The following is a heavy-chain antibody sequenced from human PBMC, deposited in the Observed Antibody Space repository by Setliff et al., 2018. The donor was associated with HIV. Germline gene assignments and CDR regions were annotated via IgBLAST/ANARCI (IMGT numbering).Heavy chain of an antibody. CDR2: LSHVGGT. V-gene: IGHV4-59*08. J-gene: IGHJ4*02. D-gene: IGHD4-17*01. CDR3: ARQLTTLDYFDY. Sequence: SETLSLTCTVSYGSISGHYWTWIRQSPGKGLEWIGSLSHVGGTYYNPSLKSRVTISIDTSMNQFSLRLTSVTAADTAVYYCARQLTTLDYFDYWGQGTLVTVSS. CDR1: YGSISGHY.